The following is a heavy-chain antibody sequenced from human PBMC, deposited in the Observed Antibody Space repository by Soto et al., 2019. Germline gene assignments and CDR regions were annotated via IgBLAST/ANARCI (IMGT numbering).Heavy chain of an antibody. CDR2: ISYDGDNK. Sequence: VQLVESGGGVVQPGRSLRLSCAAAGFAFSSYGMHWVRQAPGKGLEWVAVISYDGDNKYYADSVQGRFIISRDNSKNTLYLQMNSLRPEDTAVYYCAKLPLDYWGQGTLVTVSS. CDR3: AKLPLDY. J-gene: IGHJ4*02. CDR1: GFAFSSYG. V-gene: IGHV3-30*18.